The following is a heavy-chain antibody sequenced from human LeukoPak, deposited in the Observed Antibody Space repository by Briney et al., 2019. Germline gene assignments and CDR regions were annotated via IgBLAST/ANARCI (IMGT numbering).Heavy chain of an antibody. V-gene: IGHV4-39*01. CDR3: ARHVIFGYSSGWYDY. Sequence: SETLSPTCTVSGGSISSSSYYWGWIRQPPGKGLEWIGSIYYSGSTYYNPSLKSRVTISVDTSKNQFSLKLSSVTAADTAVYYCARHVIFGYSSGWYDYWGQGALVTVSS. D-gene: IGHD6-19*01. CDR1: GGSISSSSYY. J-gene: IGHJ4*02. CDR2: IYYSGST.